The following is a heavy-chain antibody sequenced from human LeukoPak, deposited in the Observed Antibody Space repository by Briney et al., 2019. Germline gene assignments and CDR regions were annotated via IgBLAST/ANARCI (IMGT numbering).Heavy chain of an antibody. CDR2: ISSSSSYI. Sequence: GGSLRLSCAASGFTFSSYSMNWVRQAPGKGLEWVSSISSSSSYIYYADSVKGRFTISRDNAKNPLCLQMNSLRAEDTAVYYCARSTYYYDSSGYYPDYWGQGTLVTVSS. D-gene: IGHD3-22*01. V-gene: IGHV3-21*01. J-gene: IGHJ4*02. CDR1: GFTFSSYS. CDR3: ARSTYYYDSSGYYPDY.